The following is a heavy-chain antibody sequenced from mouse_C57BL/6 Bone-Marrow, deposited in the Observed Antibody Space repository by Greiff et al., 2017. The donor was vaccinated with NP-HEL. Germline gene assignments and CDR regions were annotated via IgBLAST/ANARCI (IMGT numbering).Heavy chain of an antibody. CDR1: GYTFTSYW. J-gene: IGHJ3*01. D-gene: IGHD2-3*01. CDR3: DGYYEAY. CDR2: IDPSDSYT. Sequence: VQLQQPGAELVMPGASVKLSCKASGYTFTSYWMHWVKQRPGQGLEWIGEIDPSDSYTNYNQKFKGKSTLTVDKSSSTPYMQLSSLTSEDSAVYYCDGYYEAYWGQGTLVTVSA. V-gene: IGHV1-69*01.